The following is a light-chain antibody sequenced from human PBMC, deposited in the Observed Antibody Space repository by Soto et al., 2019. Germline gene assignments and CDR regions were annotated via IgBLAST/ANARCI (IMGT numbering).Light chain of an antibody. J-gene: IGKJ1*01. Sequence: EIVLTQSPGTLSLSPGERATLSCRASQSVSSIYLAWYQQKPGQAPRLLIYGGSSRATGIPDRFSGSGSGTDFTLTISRLEPDDFAVYYSQQDSPSPRTFGQGTKVEIK. CDR2: GGS. V-gene: IGKV3-20*01. CDR1: QSVSSIY. CDR3: QQDSPSPRT.